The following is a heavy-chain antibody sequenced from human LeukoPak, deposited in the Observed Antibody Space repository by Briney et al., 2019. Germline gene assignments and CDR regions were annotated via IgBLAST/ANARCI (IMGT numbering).Heavy chain of an antibody. D-gene: IGHD6-13*01. Sequence: GDSLNVSCKASGYTFTSYDINWVRQAPGQGLEWMGWMNPNSGKTGYAQKFQGRVTMTRNTSISTAYMELSSLRSEDTAVYYCARGGLERGYSSSWYLSFDHYYCYMDVWGKGTTVTVSS. CDR3: ARGGLERGYSSSWYLSFDHYYCYMDV. J-gene: IGHJ6*03. CDR2: MNPNSGKT. CDR1: GYTFTSYD. V-gene: IGHV1-8*01.